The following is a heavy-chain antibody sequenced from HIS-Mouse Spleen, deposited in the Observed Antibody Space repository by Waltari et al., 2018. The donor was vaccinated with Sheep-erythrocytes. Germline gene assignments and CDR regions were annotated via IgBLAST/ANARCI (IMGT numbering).Heavy chain of an antibody. CDR2: IDWDDDK. Sequence: QVTLRESGPALVKPTQTLTLTCTFSGFSLSTSGMCVSWIRKPPGKALEWLALIDWDDDKYYSTSLKTRLTISKDTSKNQVVLTMTNMDPVDTATYYCAQTPRDYDFWSGYYFYYYGMDVWGQGTTVTVSS. J-gene: IGHJ6*02. D-gene: IGHD3-3*01. CDR1: GFSLSTSGMC. CDR3: AQTPRDYDFWSGYYFYYYGMDV. V-gene: IGHV2-70*01.